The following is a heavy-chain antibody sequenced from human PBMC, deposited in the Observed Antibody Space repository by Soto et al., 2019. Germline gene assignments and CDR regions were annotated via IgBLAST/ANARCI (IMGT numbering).Heavy chain of an antibody. CDR2: IYAGGSI. J-gene: IGHJ3*02. CDR1: GFILSRNY. V-gene: IGHV3-53*04. Sequence: EQLVESGGGLVQPGGSLRLSCAASGFILSRNYMSWVRQAPGKGLEWVSVIYAGGSINYADSVEGRFTISRHNSENTLFLQMNSLRAEDTAVYYFARGENDAFDIWGQGTMVAVSS. CDR3: ARGENDAFDI.